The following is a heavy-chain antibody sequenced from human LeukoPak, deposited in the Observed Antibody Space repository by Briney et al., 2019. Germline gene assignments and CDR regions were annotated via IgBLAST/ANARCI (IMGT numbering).Heavy chain of an antibody. CDR3: ARGPPFVVVVPAAMPGRRFDP. CDR1: GGSFSGYY. J-gene: IGHJ5*02. Sequence: PSETLSLTCAVYGGSFSGYYWSWFGQPPGKGLEWIGEINHSESTNYNPSLKSRVTISVDTSKNQFSLKLSSVTAADTAVYYCARGPPFVVVVPAAMPGRRFDPWGQGTLVTVSS. D-gene: IGHD2-2*01. V-gene: IGHV4-34*01. CDR2: INHSEST.